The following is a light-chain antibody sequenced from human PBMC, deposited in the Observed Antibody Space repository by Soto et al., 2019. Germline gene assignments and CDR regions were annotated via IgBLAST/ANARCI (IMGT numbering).Light chain of an antibody. CDR2: EVS. Sequence: QSALTQPASVSGSPGQSITISCTGTSSDVGGYNYVSWYQQHPGKAPKLMIYEVSNRPSGVSNRFSGSKSGNTASLTISGRQAEDEADYFCNSYGSTSTRDVFGTGTKVTVL. CDR3: NSYGSTSTRDV. V-gene: IGLV2-14*01. J-gene: IGLJ1*01. CDR1: SSDVGGYNY.